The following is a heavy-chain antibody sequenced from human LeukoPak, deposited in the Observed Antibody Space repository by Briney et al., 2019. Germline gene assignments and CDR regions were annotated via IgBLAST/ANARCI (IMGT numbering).Heavy chain of an antibody. J-gene: IGHJ4*02. V-gene: IGHV4-39*01. CDR3: ARGRAKNPWELLVPFDY. CDR2: IYYSGST. Sequence: PSETLSLTCTVSGGSISSSSYYWGWIRQPPGKGLEWIGSIYYSGSTYYNPSLKSRVTISVDTSKNQFSLKLSSVTAADTAVYYCARGRAKNPWELLVPFDYWGQGTLVTVSS. CDR1: GGSISSSSYY. D-gene: IGHD1-26*01.